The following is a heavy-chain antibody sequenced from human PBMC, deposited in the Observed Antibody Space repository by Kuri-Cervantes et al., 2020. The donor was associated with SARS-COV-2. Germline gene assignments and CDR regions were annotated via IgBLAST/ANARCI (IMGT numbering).Heavy chain of an antibody. CDR1: GFTFSSYA. J-gene: IGHJ4*02. Sequence: GESLKISCAASGFTFSSYAMHWVRQAPGKGLEWVSAISGSGGSTYYADSVKGRFTISRDESTDTLYLQMSSLTVDDTAVYYCAKDIGVTAPRGFDYWGQGTLVTVSS. CDR2: ISGSGGST. V-gene: IGHV3-23*01. CDR3: AKDIGVTAPRGFDY. D-gene: IGHD4-23*01.